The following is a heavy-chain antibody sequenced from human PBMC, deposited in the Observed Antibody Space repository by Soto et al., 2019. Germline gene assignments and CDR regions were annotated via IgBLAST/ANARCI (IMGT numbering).Heavy chain of an antibody. CDR3: ARGRRRARHDY. Sequence: ASETLSLTCAVYGGSFGGYYWSWIRQPPGKGLEWIGEINHSGSTNYNPSLKSRVTISVDTSKNQFSLKLSSVTAADTAVYYCARGRRRARHDYWGQGTLVTASS. CDR1: GGSFGGYY. J-gene: IGHJ4*02. V-gene: IGHV4-34*01. CDR2: INHSGST.